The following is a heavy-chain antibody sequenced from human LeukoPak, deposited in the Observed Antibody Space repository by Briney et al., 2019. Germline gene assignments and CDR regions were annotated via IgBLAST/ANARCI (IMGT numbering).Heavy chain of an antibody. D-gene: IGHD4-17*01. CDR3: AGINDYGDPTGAFDI. CDR2: ISSSSSYI. V-gene: IGHV3-21*01. J-gene: IGHJ3*02. CDR1: GFTFSSYS. Sequence: PGGSLRLSCAASGFTFSSYSMNWVRQAPGKGLEWVSSISSSSSYIHYTDSVKGRFTISRDNAKNSLYLQMNSLRVEDTAVYYCAGINDYGDPTGAFDIWGQGTMVTVSS.